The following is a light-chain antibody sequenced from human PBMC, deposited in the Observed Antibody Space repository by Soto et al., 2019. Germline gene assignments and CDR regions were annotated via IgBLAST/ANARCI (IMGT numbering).Light chain of an antibody. Sequence: EIVLTQSPATLSLSPGERASLSCRASQSINSYLVWYQQKPGQAPRLLIYDASNRATGIPARFSGSGSGTDFALTISSLEPEDFAVYYCQQRSNWPLTFGGGTKVDIK. V-gene: IGKV3-11*01. CDR3: QQRSNWPLT. J-gene: IGKJ4*01. CDR2: DAS. CDR1: QSINSY.